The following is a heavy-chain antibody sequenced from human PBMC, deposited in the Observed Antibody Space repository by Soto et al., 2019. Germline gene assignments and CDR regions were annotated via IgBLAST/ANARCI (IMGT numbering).Heavy chain of an antibody. Sequence: PGGSLRLSCVASGFSFSTYEMNWLRQAPGKGPEWLSYISYSGSTIYYADSVKGRFTISRDNAQNSLYLQMDSLRAEDTAVYYCARYLSIVPNTWDYFEYWGRGTLVTVSS. D-gene: IGHD1-26*01. CDR1: GFSFSTYE. J-gene: IGHJ4*02. CDR2: ISYSGSTI. V-gene: IGHV3-48*03. CDR3: ARYLSIVPNTWDYFEY.